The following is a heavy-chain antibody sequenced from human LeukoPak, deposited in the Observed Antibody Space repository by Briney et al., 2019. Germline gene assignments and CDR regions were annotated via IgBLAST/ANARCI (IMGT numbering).Heavy chain of an antibody. CDR3: ARDYPRWGIVATIITYYFDY. CDR1: GFTFSNYG. J-gene: IGHJ4*02. CDR2: ISYDGSNK. V-gene: IGHV3-30*19. Sequence: GGSLRLSCAASGFTFSNYGMHWVRQAPGKGLEWVAVISYDGSNKYYADSVKGRFTISRDNSKNTLYLQMNSLRAEDTAVYYCARDYPRWGIVATIITYYFDYWGQGTLVTVSS. D-gene: IGHD5-12*01.